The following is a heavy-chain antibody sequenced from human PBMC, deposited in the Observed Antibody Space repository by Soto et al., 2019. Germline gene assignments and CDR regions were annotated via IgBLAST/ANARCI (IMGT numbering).Heavy chain of an antibody. J-gene: IGHJ4*02. CDR3: AKAHQIAAAGFDY. CDR2: ISYDGSNK. CDR1: GFTFSSYG. V-gene: IGHV3-30*18. Sequence: GGSLRLSCAASGFTFSSYGMHWVRQAPGKGLEWVAVISYDGSNKYYADSVKGRFTISRDNSKNTLYLQMNSLRAEDTAVYYCAKAHQIAAAGFDYWGQGTLVTVSS. D-gene: IGHD6-13*01.